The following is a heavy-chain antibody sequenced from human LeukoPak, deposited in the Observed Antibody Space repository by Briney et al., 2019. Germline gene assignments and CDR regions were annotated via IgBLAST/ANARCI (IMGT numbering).Heavy chain of an antibody. Sequence: SQTLSLTCAISGDSVSSNSAAWNWIRQSPSRGLEWLGRTYYRSKWYNDYAVSVKSRITINPDTSKNQFSLQLNSVTPEDTAVYYRARDRMNSGSYQTSDAFDIWGQGTMVTVSS. CDR2: TYYRSKWYN. CDR3: ARDRMNSGSYQTSDAFDI. J-gene: IGHJ3*02. CDR1: GDSVSSNSAA. D-gene: IGHD1-26*01. V-gene: IGHV6-1*01.